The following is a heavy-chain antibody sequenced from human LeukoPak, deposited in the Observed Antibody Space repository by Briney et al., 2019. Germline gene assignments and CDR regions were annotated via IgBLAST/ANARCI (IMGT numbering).Heavy chain of an antibody. CDR1: GYTFTGDY. D-gene: IGHD1-14*01. CDR2: INPNSGGT. J-gene: IGHJ3*02. V-gene: IGHV1-2*02. Sequence: GASVKVSCKDSGYTFTGDYMHWVRQAPGQGLEWMGWINPNSGGTNYAQKFQGRVTMTRDTSISTAYMELSRLRSDDTAVYYCARTPSARTLAKTGDVFDIWGQGTMVTASS. CDR3: ARTPSARTLAKTGDVFDI.